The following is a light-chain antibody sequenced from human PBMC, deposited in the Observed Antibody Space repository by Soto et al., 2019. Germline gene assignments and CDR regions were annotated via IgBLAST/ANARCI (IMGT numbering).Light chain of an antibody. Sequence: QCVLTQPASVSGSPGESITISCTRTGNDVGDYDYVSWYQHHPGKAPKLMIYEVSNRPSGVSNRFSGSKSGNTASLTISGLQAEDEADYFCSSYTSSQAYVFGTETKLTVL. CDR3: SSYTSSQAYV. V-gene: IGLV2-14*01. J-gene: IGLJ1*01. CDR1: GNDVGDYDY. CDR2: EVS.